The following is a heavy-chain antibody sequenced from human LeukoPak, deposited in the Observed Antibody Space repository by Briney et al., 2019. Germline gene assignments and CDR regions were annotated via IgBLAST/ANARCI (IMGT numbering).Heavy chain of an antibody. D-gene: IGHD1-1*01. J-gene: IGHJ6*03. CDR3: AREGTGRYYYYYYMDV. CDR2: ISTSGSDI. Sequence: PGGSLRLSCAASGFTFSSYEMNWVRQAPRKGLEWVAYISTSGSDIYYADSVKGRFAISRDNAKNSLYLQMNSLSAEDTATYYCAREGTGRYYYYYYMDVWGKGTTVTISS. CDR1: GFTFSSYE. V-gene: IGHV3-48*03.